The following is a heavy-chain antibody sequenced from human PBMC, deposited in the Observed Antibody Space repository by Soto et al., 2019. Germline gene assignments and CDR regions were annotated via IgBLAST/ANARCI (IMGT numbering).Heavy chain of an antibody. V-gene: IGHV4-4*02. Sequence: SETLSLTCAVSGGSISSSNWWSWVRQPPGKGLEWIGEIYHSGSTNYNPSLKSRVTISVDKSKNQFSLKLSSVTAADTAVYYCARFVAVAGTYNFDYWGQGTLVTVSS. CDR1: GGSISSSNW. J-gene: IGHJ4*02. D-gene: IGHD6-19*01. CDR2: IYHSGST. CDR3: ARFVAVAGTYNFDY.